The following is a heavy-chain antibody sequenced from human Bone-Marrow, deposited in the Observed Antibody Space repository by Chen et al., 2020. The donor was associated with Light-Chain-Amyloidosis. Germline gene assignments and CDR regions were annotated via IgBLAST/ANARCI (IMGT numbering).Heavy chain of an antibody. CDR3: ASLHDYNTYHLPFDY. V-gene: IGHV3-48*03. J-gene: IGHJ4*02. CDR1: GFTFDNYE. CDR2: ISSDSRSI. D-gene: IGHD4-4*01. Sequence: EVQVVESGGGLVQPGGSLRLSCTASGFTFDNYEMNWVRQVPGGGLEWVSYISSDSRSIYYADSVKGRFTISRDNAKNSLYLQMNSLRAEDTAVYYCASLHDYNTYHLPFDYWGQGTLVTVSS.